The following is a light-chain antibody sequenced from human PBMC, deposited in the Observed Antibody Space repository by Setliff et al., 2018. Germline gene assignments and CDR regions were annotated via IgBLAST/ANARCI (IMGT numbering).Light chain of an antibody. CDR3: QSYDISLSVWV. Sequence: SALTQPPSLSGAPGQRVTISCTGSSSNIGAGYDVHWYQQLPGTAPKLLIFGNANRPSGVPDRFSGSKSGTSASLAITGLQTEDESDYYCQSYDISLSVWVFGGGTKVTVL. V-gene: IGLV1-40*01. CDR2: GNA. J-gene: IGLJ3*02. CDR1: SSNIGAGYD.